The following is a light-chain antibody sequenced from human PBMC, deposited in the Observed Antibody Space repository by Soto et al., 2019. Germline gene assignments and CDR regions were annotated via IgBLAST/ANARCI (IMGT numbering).Light chain of an antibody. V-gene: IGKV1-39*01. CDR2: TAS. J-gene: IGKJ2*01. CDR1: QSISRD. Sequence: DIQMIQSPSSLSVSVGDRVTISCRARQSISRDLNWYQQRPGKAPKLLIYTASSLQGGVPSRFSGSGSGTDFTLTISSLQPEDFATYYCQQSYTIPYTFGQGTKLEI. CDR3: QQSYTIPYT.